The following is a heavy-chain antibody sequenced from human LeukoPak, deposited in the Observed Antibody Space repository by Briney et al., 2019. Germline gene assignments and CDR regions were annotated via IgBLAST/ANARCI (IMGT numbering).Heavy chain of an antibody. J-gene: IGHJ4*02. CDR3: ARSGGDGDLDYYFDY. Sequence: GGSLTLSCAASGFTFSSYGMHWVRQAPAKGLEWVAVIWYDGSNKYYADSVKGRFTISRDNSKNTLYLQMNSLRAEDTAVYYCARSGGDGDLDYYFDYWGQGTLVTVSS. V-gene: IGHV3-33*01. CDR2: IWYDGSNK. D-gene: IGHD2-21*02. CDR1: GFTFSSYG.